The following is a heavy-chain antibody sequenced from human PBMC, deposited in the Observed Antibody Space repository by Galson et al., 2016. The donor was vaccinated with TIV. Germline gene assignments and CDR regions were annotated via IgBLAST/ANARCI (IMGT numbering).Heavy chain of an antibody. CDR3: ARPPYCCGYCYKYDY. Sequence: SVKVSCKASGYSFSIYAMHSVRQAPGQRLEWMGSIKADKGNTKYSQTFQGTVTINRDTSANTVHMELTSLISEDTAVYYCARPPYCCGYCYKYDYWGQGTLVTVSS. V-gene: IGHV1-3*01. CDR1: GYSFSIYA. D-gene: IGHD2-21*01. CDR2: IKADKGNT. J-gene: IGHJ4*02.